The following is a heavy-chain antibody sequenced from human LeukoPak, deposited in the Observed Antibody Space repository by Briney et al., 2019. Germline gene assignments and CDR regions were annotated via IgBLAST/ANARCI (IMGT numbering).Heavy chain of an antibody. CDR2: INHSGST. Sequence: SETLSLTCAVYGGSFSGYYWSWIRQPPGKGLEWIREINHSGSTNYNPSLKSRVTISVDTSKNQFLLKLSSVTAADTAVYYCARENIVVVPAANPRFDPWGQGTLVTVSS. V-gene: IGHV4-34*01. D-gene: IGHD2-2*01. CDR1: GGSFSGYY. CDR3: ARENIVVVPAANPRFDP. J-gene: IGHJ5*02.